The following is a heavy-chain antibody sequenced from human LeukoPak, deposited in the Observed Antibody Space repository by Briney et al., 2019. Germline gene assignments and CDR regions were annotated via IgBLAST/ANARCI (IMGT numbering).Heavy chain of an antibody. V-gene: IGHV4-59*01. CDR1: GGSFSGYY. CDR2: IYYSGST. CDR3: ARSTAAGPDY. J-gene: IGHJ4*02. Sequence: PSETLSLTCAVYGGSFSGYYWSWIRQPPGKGLEWIGYIYYSGSTNYNPSLKSRVTISVDTSKNQFSLKLSSVTAADTAVYYCARSTAAGPDYWGQGTLVTVPS. D-gene: IGHD6-13*01.